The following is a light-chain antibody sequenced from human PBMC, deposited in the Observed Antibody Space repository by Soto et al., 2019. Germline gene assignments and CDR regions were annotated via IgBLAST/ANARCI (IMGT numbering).Light chain of an antibody. CDR3: CSYAGRSSFYV. V-gene: IGLV1-40*01. Sequence: QSVLTQPPSVSGAPGQRVTISCTGSSSNIGAGYDVHWYQQLPGTAPKLLIYGNSNRPSGVPDRFSGSKSGTSASLTIAGLQAEDEADYFCCSYAGRSSFYVLGTGTKFTFL. CDR2: GNS. CDR1: SSNIGAGYD. J-gene: IGLJ1*01.